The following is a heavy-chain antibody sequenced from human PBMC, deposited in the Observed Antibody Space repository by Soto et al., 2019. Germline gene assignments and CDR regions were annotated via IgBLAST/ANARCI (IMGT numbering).Heavy chain of an antibody. Sequence: QVQLVQSGAEVKKPGASVKVSCKASGYTFTTYDMNWVRQAPGQGLEWMGWMSPTSGATGYAQKFQGRVTMTRDTPTTTAYMELTSLTFDDTAVYYCARGVGDLGDYWGQGPLVTVSS. V-gene: IGHV1-8*01. D-gene: IGHD3-10*01. CDR2: MSPTSGAT. CDR1: GYTFTTYD. CDR3: ARGVGDLGDY. J-gene: IGHJ4*02.